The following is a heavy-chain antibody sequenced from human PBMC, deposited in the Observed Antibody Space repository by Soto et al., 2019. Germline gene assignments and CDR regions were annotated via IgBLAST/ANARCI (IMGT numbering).Heavy chain of an antibody. V-gene: IGHV4-34*01. CDR2: INHSGST. CDR3: ARGLAGSSSI. CDR1: GGSFSGYY. Sequence: SETLSLTCAVYGGSFSGYYWSWIRQPPGKGLEWIGEINHSGSTNYNPSLKSRVTISVDTSKNQFSLKLSSVTAADTAVYYCARGLAGSSSIWGQGTLVTVSS. J-gene: IGHJ4*02. D-gene: IGHD6-13*01.